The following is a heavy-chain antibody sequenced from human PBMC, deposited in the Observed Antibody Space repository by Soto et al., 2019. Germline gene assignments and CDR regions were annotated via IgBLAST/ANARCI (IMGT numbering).Heavy chain of an antibody. CDR1: GYSFTSYW. CDR2: IYPGDSDT. D-gene: IGHD3-3*01. Sequence: GESLKISCKGSGYSFTSYWIGWVRQMPGKGLEWMGIIYPGDSDTRYSPSFQGQVTISADKSISTAYLQWSSLKASDTAMYYCARATYYDFWRGYYTGWDYYYYMDVWGKGTTVTVPS. CDR3: ARATYYDFWRGYYTGWDYYYYMDV. J-gene: IGHJ6*03. V-gene: IGHV5-51*01.